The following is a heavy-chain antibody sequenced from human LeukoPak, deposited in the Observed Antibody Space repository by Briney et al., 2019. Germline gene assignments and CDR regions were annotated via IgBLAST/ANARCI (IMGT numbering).Heavy chain of an antibody. J-gene: IGHJ5*02. V-gene: IGHV3-23*01. D-gene: IGHD5-18*01. CDR2: FDRGSLDT. CDR3: AKKSLRGYTYGRDDDH. CDR1: GFTLSDYP. Sequence: PGGSLRLSCAASGFTLSDYPMTWVRQAPGKGLQWVSLFDRGSLDTYYADSVRGRFTVSRDNDKNTLYLQMNSLRAEDAAIYYCAKKSLRGYTYGRDDDHWGQGTLVTVSS.